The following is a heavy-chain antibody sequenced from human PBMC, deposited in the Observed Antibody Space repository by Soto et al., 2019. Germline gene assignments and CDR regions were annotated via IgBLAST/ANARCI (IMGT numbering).Heavy chain of an antibody. V-gene: IGHV3-30*18. CDR2: ISYDSSNK. CDR3: AKLVIGYCSGNTCDDY. Sequence: VQLLESGGGLIQPGGSLRLSCAASGFTFSYGIHWLRQAPGRGLVWVAYISYDSSNKFYGDSVKGRFTISTDNSKSTEFLQMSSLRAEDTAVYYCAKLVIGYCSGNTCDDYWGQGTLVAVSS. D-gene: IGHD2-15*01. J-gene: IGHJ4*02. CDR1: GFTFSYG.